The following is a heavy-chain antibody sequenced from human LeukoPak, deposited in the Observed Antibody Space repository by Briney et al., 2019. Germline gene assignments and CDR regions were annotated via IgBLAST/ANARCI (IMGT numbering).Heavy chain of an antibody. J-gene: IGHJ4*02. Sequence: SETLSLTYTVSGGSISSYYWSWIRQPPGKGLEWIAYISDIGSINYNPSLKSRVTISLDTSKNQFSLKLSSVTAADTAVYYCAGHHPRNTVDFWGQGTLVTVSS. D-gene: IGHD2/OR15-2a*01. CDR2: ISDIGSI. CDR3: AGHHPRNTVDF. V-gene: IGHV4-59*08. CDR1: GGSISSYY.